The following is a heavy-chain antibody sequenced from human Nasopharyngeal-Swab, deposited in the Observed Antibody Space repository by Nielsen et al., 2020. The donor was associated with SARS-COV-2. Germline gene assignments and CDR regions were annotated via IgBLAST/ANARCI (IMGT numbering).Heavy chain of an antibody. J-gene: IGHJ5*02. V-gene: IGHV1-46*01. CDR2: INPSGGST. D-gene: IGHD3-16*02. Sequence: ASVKVSCKASGYTFTSYYMHWVRQAPGQGLEWMGIINPSGGSTSYAQKFQGRVTMIRDTSTSTVYMELSSLRSEDTAVYYCARGFFGRLGELSFGYGDYGWFDPWGQGTLVTVSS. CDR3: ARGFFGRLGELSFGYGDYGWFDP. CDR1: GYTFTSYY.